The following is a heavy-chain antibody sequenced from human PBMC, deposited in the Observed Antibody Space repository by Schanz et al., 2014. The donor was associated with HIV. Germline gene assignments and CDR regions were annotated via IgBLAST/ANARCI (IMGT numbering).Heavy chain of an antibody. CDR1: GFMFSSYG. Sequence: EAQLVESGGSLVQPGESLRLSCVTSGFMFSSYGMIWVRQAPGKGLEWISSISSGSNHRNYADSVKGRFTISRDNAKSSLYLQMNSLKTDDSGVYYCARDCLSGCPADYWGQGTVVIVSS. CDR2: ISSGSNHR. CDR3: ARDCLSGCPADY. V-gene: IGHV3-48*01. J-gene: IGHJ4*02. D-gene: IGHD5-12*01.